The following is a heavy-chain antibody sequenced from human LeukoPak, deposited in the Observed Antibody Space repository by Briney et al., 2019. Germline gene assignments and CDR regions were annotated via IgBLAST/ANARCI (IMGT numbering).Heavy chain of an antibody. Sequence: ASVKVSCKASGGTFSSYAISWVRQAPGQGLEWMGRIIPIFGTANYAQKFQGRVTITTDESTSTAYMELSSLRSDDTAVYYCARDPLGYDFWSGYRGWFDPWGQGTLVTVSS. D-gene: IGHD3-3*01. J-gene: IGHJ5*02. CDR1: GGTFSSYA. CDR3: ARDPLGYDFWSGYRGWFDP. CDR2: IIPIFGTA. V-gene: IGHV1-69*05.